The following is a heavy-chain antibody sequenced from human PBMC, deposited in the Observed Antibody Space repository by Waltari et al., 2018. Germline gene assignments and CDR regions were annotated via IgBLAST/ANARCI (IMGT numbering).Heavy chain of an antibody. CDR3: ARSPRFGVGSYQFDS. Sequence: QVQLQQWGAGLFKPSETLSLTCAVSSGSLSNYYWNWIRQTPGKGLEWIGDIDRSGNTNYNASLMSRLTISRDISKSHFSLRLESVTAADTAVYYCARSPRFGVGSYQFDSWGQGTLVTVSS. J-gene: IGHJ4*02. V-gene: IGHV4-34*01. D-gene: IGHD3-10*01. CDR1: SGSLSNYY. CDR2: IDRSGNT.